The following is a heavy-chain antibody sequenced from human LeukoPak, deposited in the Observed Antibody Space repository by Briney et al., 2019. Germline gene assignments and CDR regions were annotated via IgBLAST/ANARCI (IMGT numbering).Heavy chain of an antibody. D-gene: IGHD3-3*01. CDR1: GGSISSSSYY. Sequence: PSETLSLTCTVSGGSISSSSYYWGWIRQPPGKGLEWIGSIYYSGSTYYNPSLKSRVTISVDTSKNQFSLKLSSVTAADTAVYYCARQEAIFGVVIFNWFDPWGQGTLVTVSS. CDR3: ARQEAIFGVVIFNWFDP. V-gene: IGHV4-39*01. CDR2: IYYSGST. J-gene: IGHJ5*02.